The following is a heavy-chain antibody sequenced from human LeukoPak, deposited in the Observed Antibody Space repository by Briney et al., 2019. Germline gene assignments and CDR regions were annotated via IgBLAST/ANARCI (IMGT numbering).Heavy chain of an antibody. J-gene: IGHJ4*02. D-gene: IGHD6-13*01. V-gene: IGHV4-59*01. CDR1: GGSITRYY. CDR2: ISYSGNT. CDR3: ARVMFSGYLDY. Sequence: SETLSLTCTVSGGSITRYYWSWIRQPPGKGLEWIGYISYSGNTNYNASLKSRVTISVDTSKHQFSLDLSSVTPADTAVYYCARVMFSGYLDYWGQGTLVTVSS.